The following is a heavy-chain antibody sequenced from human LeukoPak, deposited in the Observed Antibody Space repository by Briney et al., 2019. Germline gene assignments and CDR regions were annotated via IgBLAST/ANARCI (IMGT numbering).Heavy chain of an antibody. CDR2: IYYSGST. J-gene: IGHJ1*01. CDR1: GGSISSSSYY. D-gene: IGHD2-21*02. CDR3: ARTPYCGGDCYHEYFQH. Sequence: SETLSLTCTVSGGSISSSSYYWGWIRQPPGKGLEWIGSIYYSGSTYYNPSLKSRVTISVDTSKNQFSLKLSSVTAADAAVYYCARTPYCGGDCYHEYFQHWGQGTLVTVSS. V-gene: IGHV4-39*07.